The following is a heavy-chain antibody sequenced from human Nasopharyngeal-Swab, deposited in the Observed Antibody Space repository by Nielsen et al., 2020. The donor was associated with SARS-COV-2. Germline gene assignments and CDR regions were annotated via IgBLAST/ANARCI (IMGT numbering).Heavy chain of an antibody. CDR3: ARGTVFGVANGMDV. V-gene: IGHV3-21*01. CDR2: IGRYGTEK. D-gene: IGHD3-3*01. J-gene: IGHJ6*02. Sequence: VRHAPRRRLGRGSSIGRYGTEKFHADTVKGGFSVSRDAAKKSIYLQMRSLRAEDTAVYYCARGTVFGVANGMDVWGQGTTVTVSS.